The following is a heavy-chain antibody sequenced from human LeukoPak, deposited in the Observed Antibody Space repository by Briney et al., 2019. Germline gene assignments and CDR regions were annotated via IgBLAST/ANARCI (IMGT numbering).Heavy chain of an antibody. V-gene: IGHV7-4-1*02. CDR3: ARGELGWLQPHSY. CDR2: INTNTGNP. CDR1: GHTFTGYY. Sequence: ASVKVSCKASGHTFTGYYMHWVRQAPGQGLEWMGWINTNTGNPTYAQGFTVRFVFSLDTSVSTAYLQISSLKAEDTAVYYCARGELGWLQPHSYWGQGTLVTVSS. J-gene: IGHJ4*02. D-gene: IGHD5-24*01.